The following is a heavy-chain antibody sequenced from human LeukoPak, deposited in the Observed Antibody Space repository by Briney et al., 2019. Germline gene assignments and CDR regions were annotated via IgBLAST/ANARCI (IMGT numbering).Heavy chain of an antibody. D-gene: IGHD3-10*01. CDR3: ARVYYYGSGSYQISHYFDY. CDR1: GGSISSYY. CDR2: IYYSGST. V-gene: IGHV4-59*01. J-gene: IGHJ4*02. Sequence: SETLSLTCTVSGGSISSYYWSWIRQPPGKGLEWIGYIYYSGSTNYNPSLKSRVTISVDTSKNQLSLKLSSVTAADTAVYYCARVYYYGSGSYQISHYFDYWGQGTLVTVSS.